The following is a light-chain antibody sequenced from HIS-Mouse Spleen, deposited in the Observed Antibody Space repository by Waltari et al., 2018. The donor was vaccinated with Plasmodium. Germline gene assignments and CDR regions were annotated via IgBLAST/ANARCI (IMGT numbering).Light chain of an antibody. CDR1: SSDVGGYNY. V-gene: IGLV2-14*03. CDR2: DVS. CDR3: SSYTSSSTLV. Sequence: QSALTQPASVSGSPGQSITIPCTGTSSDVGGYNYVSWYQQHPGKAPNLMIYDVSNRPSGVSNRSSGSKSGNTASLTISGLQAEDEADYYCSSYTSSSTLVFGGGTKLTVL. J-gene: IGLJ2*01.